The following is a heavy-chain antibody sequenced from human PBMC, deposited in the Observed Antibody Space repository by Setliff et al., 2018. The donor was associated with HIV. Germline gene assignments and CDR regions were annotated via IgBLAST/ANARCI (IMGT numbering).Heavy chain of an antibody. Sequence: GASVKVSCKASGYRFTNYGISWVRQAPGQGLEWMAWISPQNGNTEFAQKFHHRVSMTADRSSNIAYMELRSLTFEDTAIYYCARDGRFDYDSSGYAGPEFDQWGQGALVTVSS. J-gene: IGHJ4*02. CDR3: ARDGRFDYDSSGYAGPEFDQ. D-gene: IGHD3-22*01. V-gene: IGHV1-18*01. CDR2: ISPQNGNT. CDR1: GYRFTNYG.